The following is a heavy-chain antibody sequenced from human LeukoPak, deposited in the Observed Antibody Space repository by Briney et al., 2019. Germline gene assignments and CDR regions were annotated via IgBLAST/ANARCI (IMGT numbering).Heavy chain of an antibody. J-gene: IGHJ4*02. Sequence: SETLSLTCVVYGGSFSGYYWSWIRQPPGKGLEWIGEINHSGSTNYNPSLKSRVTISLGTSKNQFSLRLSSVTAADTAVYYCTYSGSNYPDYWGQGTLVIVSS. CDR2: INHSGST. V-gene: IGHV4-34*01. D-gene: IGHD1-26*01. CDR1: GGSFSGYY. CDR3: TYSGSNYPDY.